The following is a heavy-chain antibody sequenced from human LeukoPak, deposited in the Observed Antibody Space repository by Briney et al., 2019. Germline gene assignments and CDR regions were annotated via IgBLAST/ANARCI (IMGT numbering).Heavy chain of an antibody. J-gene: IGHJ4*02. Sequence: ASVKVSCTASGYTFTSYGISWVRQAPGQGLEWMGWISAYNGNTNYAQKLQGRVTMTTDTSTSTAYMELSSLRSEDTAVYYCATVRGGNSFGPFYFDYWGQGTLVTVSS. CDR1: GYTFTSYG. V-gene: IGHV1-18*01. CDR3: ATVRGGNSFGPFYFDY. CDR2: ISAYNGNT. D-gene: IGHD3-16*01.